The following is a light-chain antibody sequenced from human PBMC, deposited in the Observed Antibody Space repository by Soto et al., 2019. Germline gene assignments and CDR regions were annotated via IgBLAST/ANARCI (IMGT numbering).Light chain of an antibody. CDR2: AAS. V-gene: IGKV3-20*01. CDR3: QLYGSSPPRYT. J-gene: IGKJ2*01. CDR1: QSVSSNY. Sequence: IVLTQSPGTLSLSPGERATLSCRASQSVSSNYLAWYQQKRGQAPRLLIYAASARATGIPDRFSGSGSGTDFTLTISRLEPEDFAVYFCQLYGSSPPRYTFGQGTKVDIK.